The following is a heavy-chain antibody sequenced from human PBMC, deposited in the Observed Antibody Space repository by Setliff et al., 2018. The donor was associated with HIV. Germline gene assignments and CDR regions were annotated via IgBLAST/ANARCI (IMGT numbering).Heavy chain of an antibody. D-gene: IGHD2-15*01. CDR1: GGSISSYY. V-gene: IGHV4-4*07. CDR3: ARVSSSYYFLGAFDS. Sequence: SETLSLTCTVSGGSISSYYGSWIRQSAGKGLEWIGHIYTSGSTNYNPSLKSRVTISVDTTKNQFSLKLNSVTAADTAVYYCARVSSSYYFLGAFDSWGQGTLVTVSS. CDR2: IYTSGST. J-gene: IGHJ4*02.